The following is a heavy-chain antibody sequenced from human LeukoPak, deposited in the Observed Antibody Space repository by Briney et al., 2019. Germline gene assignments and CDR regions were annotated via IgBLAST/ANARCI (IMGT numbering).Heavy chain of an antibody. Sequence: AGGSLKLSCTVSGITVSGNYMSWVRQAPGKGLEWVSIIHSSGTTFYADSVKGRFTISRDNSNNARYLQMNSLRAEDTAIYYCARAPTVTTIYDSWGQGTLVTVSS. V-gene: IGHV3-66*01. CDR1: GITVSGNY. J-gene: IGHJ4*02. D-gene: IGHD4-17*01. CDR3: ARAPTVTTIYDS. CDR2: IHSSGTT.